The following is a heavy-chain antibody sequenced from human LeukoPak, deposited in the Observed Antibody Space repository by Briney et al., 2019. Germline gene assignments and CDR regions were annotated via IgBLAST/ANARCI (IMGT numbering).Heavy chain of an antibody. J-gene: IGHJ4*02. CDR3: ARSYCSSTSCYSRFDY. Sequence: GGSLRLSCAASGFTFDDYGMSWVRQAPGKGLEWVSGINWNGGSTVYADSVKGRFTISRDNAKNSLYLQMNSLRAEDTALYYCARSYCSSTSCYSRFDYWGQGTLVTVSS. CDR2: INWNGGST. D-gene: IGHD2-2*01. V-gene: IGHV3-20*04. CDR1: GFTFDDYG.